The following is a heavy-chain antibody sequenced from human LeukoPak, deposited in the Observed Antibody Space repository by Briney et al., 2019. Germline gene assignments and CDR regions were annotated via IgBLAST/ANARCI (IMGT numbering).Heavy chain of an antibody. J-gene: IGHJ4*02. CDR2: TSTSGGSA. D-gene: IGHD1-26*01. CDR1: GFTFSNNA. CDR3: ARYSGSYYYPPAWDL. Sequence: GGSLRHSCAASGFTFSNNAMSWVRQAPGKGLEWVSATSTSGGSAYYADSVEGRFTISRDNSKNTLYLQMDSLRADDTAVYYCARYSGSYYYPPAWDLWGQGTLVTVSS. V-gene: IGHV3-23*01.